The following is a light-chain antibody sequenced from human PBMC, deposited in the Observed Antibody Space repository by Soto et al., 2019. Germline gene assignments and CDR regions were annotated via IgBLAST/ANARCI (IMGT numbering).Light chain of an antibody. CDR2: DAS. V-gene: IGKV3-11*01. J-gene: IGKJ4*01. CDR3: QQRSGYPPT. Sequence: EIVLTQSPATLSLSPGERATLSCRASQSVSSFLAWYQQKPGQAPRLLIYDASNRATDIPARFSGSGSGTDFTLTISCLEPEDSAIYFFQQRSGYPPTFGGGTKVDIK. CDR1: QSVSSF.